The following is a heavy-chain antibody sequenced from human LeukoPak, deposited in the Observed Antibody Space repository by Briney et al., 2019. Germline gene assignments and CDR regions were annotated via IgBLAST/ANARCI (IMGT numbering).Heavy chain of an antibody. CDR3: VRDLILVWTPGDDFDH. J-gene: IGHJ4*02. D-gene: IGHD3-16*01. V-gene: IGHV3-74*01. CDR2: INERADNI. CDR1: GFTFRNYW. Sequence: PGGSLRLSCAASGFTFRNYWMHWLRQPPAKELEGVSRINERADNISYADSVKGRFTISREKARNTLYLQMNSLTAEDTAVYYCVRDLILVWTPGDDFDHWGQGTLVTVSS.